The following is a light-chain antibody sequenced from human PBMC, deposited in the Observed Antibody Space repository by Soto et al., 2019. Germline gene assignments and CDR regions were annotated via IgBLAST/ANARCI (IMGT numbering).Light chain of an antibody. CDR1: QSISDY. J-gene: IGKJ4*01. CDR3: QQRSKWPPT. V-gene: IGKV3-11*01. CDR2: DSS. Sequence: EIVLTQSPTTLSLSPGERATLYRRASQSISDYLAWYQQKPGQVPRLLIYDSSNTATGIPARFSGSESGTDFTLTISSLEPEDFAVYYCQQRSKWPPTFGGGTKVDI.